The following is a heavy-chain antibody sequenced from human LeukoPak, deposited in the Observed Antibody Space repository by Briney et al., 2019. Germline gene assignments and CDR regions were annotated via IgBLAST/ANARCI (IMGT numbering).Heavy chain of an antibody. V-gene: IGHV1-2*02. D-gene: IGHD5-12*01. CDR2: INPNTGGT. CDR1: GYAFTGQD. CDR3: ASYPRYMSSPPFDY. J-gene: IGHJ4*02. Sequence: GASVKVSCKASGYAFTGQDMHWVRQAPGQGLVWMGWINPNTGGTNYAQKFQGRVTMTRDTTISTAYMELNWLTSDDTAVYYCASYPRYMSSPPFDYWGQGTLVTVSS.